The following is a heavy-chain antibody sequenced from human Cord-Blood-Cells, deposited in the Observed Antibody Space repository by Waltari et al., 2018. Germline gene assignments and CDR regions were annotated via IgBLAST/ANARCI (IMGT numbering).Heavy chain of an antibody. J-gene: IGHJ3*02. Sequence: QVQLVQSGAEVKKPGASVKVSCTASGYTFTSYAINCVRQATGQGLDRMGRMNPNSGNKGYAQKFQGRVTITRNTSIRKAYMELSSVGSEDTAVYYCARGWGSPVHAFDIWGQGTMVTVSS. CDR2: MNPNSGNK. CDR1: GYTFTSYA. V-gene: IGHV1-8*03. CDR3: ARGWGSPVHAFDI. D-gene: IGHD1-1*01.